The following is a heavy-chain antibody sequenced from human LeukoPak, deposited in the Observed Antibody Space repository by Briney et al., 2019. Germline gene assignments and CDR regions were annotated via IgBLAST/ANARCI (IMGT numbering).Heavy chain of an antibody. J-gene: IGHJ4*02. D-gene: IGHD6-19*01. CDR2: IWYDGSNK. CDR1: GFTFSGYG. V-gene: IGHV3-33*06. Sequence: GGSLRLSCAASGFTFSGYGMHWVRQAPGKGLEWVAVIWYDGSNKYYTDSVKGRFTISRDNSKNTLYLQMNSLRAEDTAVYYCAKDFGHSSGWHAVDYWGQGTLVTASS. CDR3: AKDFGHSSGWHAVDY.